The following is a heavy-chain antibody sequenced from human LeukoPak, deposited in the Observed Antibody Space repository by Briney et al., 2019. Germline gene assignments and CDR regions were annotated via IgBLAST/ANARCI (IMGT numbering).Heavy chain of an antibody. D-gene: IGHD6-19*01. V-gene: IGHV4-59*08. Sequence: SETLTLTCTVSGDSLSSHYWSWIRQPPGKGLEWIGYIYGSGSTHYDPSLRSRVTISEDTTKNQFSLKLTSVTAADTAVYYCARNVGWYSHDSWGQGTLVTVSS. CDR2: IYGSGST. CDR1: GDSLSSHY. J-gene: IGHJ4*02. CDR3: ARNVGWYSHDS.